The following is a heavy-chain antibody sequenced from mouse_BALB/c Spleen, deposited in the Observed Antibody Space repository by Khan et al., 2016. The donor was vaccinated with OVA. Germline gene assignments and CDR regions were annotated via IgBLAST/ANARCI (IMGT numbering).Heavy chain of an antibody. V-gene: IGHV5-6*01. J-gene: IGHJ3*01. CDR2: VSTGGSYT. CDR1: GFTFSTYG. Sequence: VQLKESGGDLVKPGGSLKLSCAASGFTFSTYGMSWVRQAPDKRLEWVATVSTGGSYTYYPDSVKGRFTISRANAKNTLYLQMSGLRSEDTAMFYCTRLAYYYDSEGFAYWGQGTLVTVSA. D-gene: IGHD1-1*01. CDR3: TRLAYYYDSEGFAY.